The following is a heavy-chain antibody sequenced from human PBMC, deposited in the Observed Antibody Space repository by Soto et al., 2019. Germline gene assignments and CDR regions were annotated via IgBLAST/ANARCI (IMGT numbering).Heavy chain of an antibody. D-gene: IGHD5-18*01. CDR2: ISWNSGSI. Sequence: GGSLRLSCAASGFTFDDYAMHWVRQAPGKGLEWVSGISWNSGSIGYADSVKGRFTISRDNAKNSLYLQMNSLRAEDTAWYYCAKGSHTAMDDAFDIWGQGTMVTVSS. CDR3: AKGSHTAMDDAFDI. V-gene: IGHV3-9*01. J-gene: IGHJ3*02. CDR1: GFTFDDYA.